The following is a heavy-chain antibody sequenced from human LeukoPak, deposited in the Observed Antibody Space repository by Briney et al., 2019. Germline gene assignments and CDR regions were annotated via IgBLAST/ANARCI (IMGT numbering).Heavy chain of an antibody. CDR1: GGTFSSYA. D-gene: IGHD6-6*01. Sequence: SVKVSCKASGGTFSSYAISWVRQAPGQGLEWMGGIIPIFGTANYAQKFQGRVTISADESTSTAYMELSSLRSEDTAVYYCARDRESSSSVYYFDYWGQGTLVTVSS. V-gene: IGHV1-69*13. J-gene: IGHJ4*02. CDR3: ARDRESSSSVYYFDY. CDR2: IIPIFGTA.